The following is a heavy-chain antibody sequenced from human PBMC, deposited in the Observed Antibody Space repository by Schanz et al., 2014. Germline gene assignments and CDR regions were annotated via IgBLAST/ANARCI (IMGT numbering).Heavy chain of an antibody. CDR2: ISHDGNNK. V-gene: IGHV3-30-3*01. Sequence: QAQLVESGGGVVQPGRSLRLSCAASGFAFRSYAMHWVRQAPGKGLEWAALISHDGNNKHYVDSVEGRFTISRDNAKNSLYLQMNSLRAEDTGVYYCARPSDSSWYMDVWGKGTTVTVSS. CDR1: GFAFRSYA. J-gene: IGHJ6*03. CDR3: ARPSDSSWYMDV. D-gene: IGHD2-21*02.